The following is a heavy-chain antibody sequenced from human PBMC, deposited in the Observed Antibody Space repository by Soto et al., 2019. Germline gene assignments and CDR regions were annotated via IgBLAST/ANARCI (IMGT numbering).Heavy chain of an antibody. Sequence: SGPTLVNPTQTLTLTCSISGLSLTTNGVGVGWIHQPPGKALEWLAIIYWDDDKRYSPSLKTRVTITKDTSKNQVVLTMTNMDSVDTGTYYCAHRQRNHDGSGSDAFEIWGRGTMVTVSS. J-gene: IGHJ3*02. CDR2: IYWDDDK. D-gene: IGHD3-22*01. CDR3: AHRQRNHDGSGSDAFEI. CDR1: GLSLTTNGVG. V-gene: IGHV2-5*02.